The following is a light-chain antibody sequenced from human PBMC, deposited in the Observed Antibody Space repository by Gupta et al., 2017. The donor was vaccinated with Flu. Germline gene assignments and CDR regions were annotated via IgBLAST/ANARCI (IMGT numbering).Light chain of an antibody. CDR2: LERSGSY. CDR3: ETWDRNAQV. Sequence: QPVLTQSSSASASLGSSVKLTCPLSSGRSNYVIAWHQQKPGKAPRYLMNLERSGSYNKGNGVPDRFSGSRSGADCDLTISNVQSEDEGDYYCETWDRNAQVFGGGTKLTVL. J-gene: IGLJ2*01. V-gene: IGLV4-60*03. CDR1: SGRSNYV.